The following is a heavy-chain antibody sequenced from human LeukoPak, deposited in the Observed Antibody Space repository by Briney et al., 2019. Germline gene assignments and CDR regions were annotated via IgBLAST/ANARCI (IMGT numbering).Heavy chain of an antibody. CDR2: IYSGCNT. D-gene: IGHD6-13*01. J-gene: IGHJ4*02. Sequence: GGSLRLSCAASGVSLSINHMSWVRQAPGKGLEWVSVIYSGCNTHYADSVKGRFTISRDNSKNTLYLQMNSLRAEDTSVYYCARGIAAAGIVGVFDYWGQGTLVTVSS. V-gene: IGHV3-66*01. CDR1: GVSLSINH. CDR3: ARGIAAAGIVGVFDY.